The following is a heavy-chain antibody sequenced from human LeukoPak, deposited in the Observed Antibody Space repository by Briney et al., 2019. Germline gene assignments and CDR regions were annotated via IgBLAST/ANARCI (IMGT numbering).Heavy chain of an antibody. CDR3: ARALSQQLIRYSQD. J-gene: IGHJ1*01. CDR2: IRYDGSNK. V-gene: IGHV3-30*02. CDR1: GFTFSSYG. Sequence: GGSLRLSCAASGFTFSSYGMHWVRQAPGKGLEWVAFIRYDGSNKYYADSVKGRFTISRDNSKNTLYLQMNSLRADDTALYYCARALSQQLIRYSQDWGQGTLVTVSS. D-gene: IGHD1-1*01.